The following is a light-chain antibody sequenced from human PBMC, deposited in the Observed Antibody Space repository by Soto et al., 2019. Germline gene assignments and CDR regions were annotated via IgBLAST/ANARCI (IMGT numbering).Light chain of an antibody. Sequence: IQMTQSPSSVSASFGDTVTLSCQTSHGVSGWLAWYQQKPGKAPTLLIYTVSNLRSGVPSRFSGSGSGTDFSLTITNPQPEDFATHFWQQGKTYPFTFGTGTKVDVK. CDR2: TVS. CDR3: QQGKTYPFT. V-gene: IGKV1-12*01. CDR1: HGVSGW. J-gene: IGKJ3*01.